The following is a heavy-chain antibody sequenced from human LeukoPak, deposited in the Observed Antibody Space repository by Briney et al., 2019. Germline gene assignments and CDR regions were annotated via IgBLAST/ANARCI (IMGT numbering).Heavy chain of an antibody. CDR3: ASFIAVAGSFDY. Sequence: KPSEALSLTCAVSGYSISSGYYWGWIRPPPGKGLEWIGSIYHSGSTYYNPSLKSRVTISVDTSKNQFSLKLSSVTAADTAVYYCASFIAVAGSFDYWGQGTLVTVSS. CDR1: GYSISSGYY. J-gene: IGHJ4*02. V-gene: IGHV4-38-2*01. D-gene: IGHD6-19*01. CDR2: IYHSGST.